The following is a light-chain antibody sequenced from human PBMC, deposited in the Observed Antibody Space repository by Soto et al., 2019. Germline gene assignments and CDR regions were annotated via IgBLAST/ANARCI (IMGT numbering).Light chain of an antibody. CDR2: GAS. CDR3: QQYGSSPRT. CDR1: QSVSSSY. J-gene: IGKJ2*01. V-gene: IGKV3-20*01. Sequence: EIVLTQSPGTLSLSPGERATLSCRASQSVSSSYLAWYQQKPGQAPSLIIYGASSRATGIPDRFSGSGSGTDFTLTISRLEPEDFAVYYCQQYGSSPRTFGRGTKLEIK.